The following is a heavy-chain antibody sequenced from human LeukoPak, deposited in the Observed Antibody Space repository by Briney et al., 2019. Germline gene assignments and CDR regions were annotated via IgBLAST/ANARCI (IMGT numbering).Heavy chain of an antibody. CDR1: GFTFSSYA. Sequence: GGSLRLSCAASGFTFSSYAMSWVRQAPGKGLEWVSAISGSGGSTYYADSVKGRFTISRDNSKNTLYLQMNSLRAEDTAVYYCASEQYYYDSSGYYYDYWGQGTLVTVSS. J-gene: IGHJ4*02. CDR2: ISGSGGST. V-gene: IGHV3-23*01. D-gene: IGHD3-22*01. CDR3: ASEQYYYDSSGYYYDY.